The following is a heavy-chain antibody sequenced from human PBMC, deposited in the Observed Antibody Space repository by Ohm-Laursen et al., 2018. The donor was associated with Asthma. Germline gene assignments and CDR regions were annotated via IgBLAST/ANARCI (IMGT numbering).Heavy chain of an antibody. J-gene: IGHJ4*02. D-gene: IGHD1-14*01. CDR3: ARDEPSPA. V-gene: IGHV3-48*04. Sequence: SLRLSCAASGFTFSSYSMNWVRQAPGKGLEWVSYITSYSSTTYYADSVKGRFTISRDNAKNSLYLQMNSLRAEDTAVYYCARDEPSPAWGQGTLVTVSS. CDR2: ITSYSSTT. CDR1: GFTFSSYS.